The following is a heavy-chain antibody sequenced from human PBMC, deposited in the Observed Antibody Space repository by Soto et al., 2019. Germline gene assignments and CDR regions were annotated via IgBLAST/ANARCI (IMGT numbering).Heavy chain of an antibody. CDR1: GYTFTSYG. V-gene: IGHV1-18*04. D-gene: IGHD3-3*01. CDR2: ISAYNGNT. J-gene: IGHJ4*02. Sequence: GASVKVSCKASGYTFTSYGISWVRQAPGQGLEWMGWISAYNGNTNYAQKLQGRVTMTTDTSTSTAYMELRSLRSDDTAVYYCATTNDFWSGYYLDYWGQGTLVTVSS. CDR3: ATTNDFWSGYYLDY.